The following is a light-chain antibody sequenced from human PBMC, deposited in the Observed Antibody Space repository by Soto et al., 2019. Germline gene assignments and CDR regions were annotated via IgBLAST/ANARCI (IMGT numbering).Light chain of an antibody. Sequence: EIVLTQSPGTLSLSPGERATLSCRASQSVSSSYLAWYQQKPGQAPRLLIYGASSRATGIPDRFSGSGSGTDSTLTISRLEPEDFAVYYCQQYGRSQTFGQGTKVDIK. J-gene: IGKJ1*01. V-gene: IGKV3-20*01. CDR2: GAS. CDR3: QQYGRSQT. CDR1: QSVSSSY.